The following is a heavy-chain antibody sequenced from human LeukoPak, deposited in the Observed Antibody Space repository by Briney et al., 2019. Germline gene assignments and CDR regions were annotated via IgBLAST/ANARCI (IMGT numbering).Heavy chain of an antibody. V-gene: IGHV3-7*04. D-gene: IGHD5-24*01. Sequence: GGSLRLSCAASGFTFSNYWMSWVRQAPGKGLEWVANIRQDGSKKSYVDSVKGRFTISRDNAKNSLYLQMNSLRAEDTAIYYCTRVGYIDEGIDYWGQGTLVTVSS. CDR3: TRVGYIDEGIDY. J-gene: IGHJ4*02. CDR1: GFTFSNYW. CDR2: IRQDGSKK.